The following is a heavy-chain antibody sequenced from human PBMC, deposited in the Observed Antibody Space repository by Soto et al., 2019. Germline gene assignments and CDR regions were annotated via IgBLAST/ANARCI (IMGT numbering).Heavy chain of an antibody. Sequence: QVQLVQSGAEVKKPGASVKVSCKASGYTFTSYDINWVRQATGQGLEWMGWRNPNSGNTGYAQKSQGRVTMTRNTSISTAYMELSSLRSEDTAVYYCARGTQYGDYQNFDSWGQGTLVTVSS. CDR2: RNPNSGNT. D-gene: IGHD4-17*01. CDR1: GYTFTSYD. J-gene: IGHJ4*02. V-gene: IGHV1-8*01. CDR3: ARGTQYGDYQNFDS.